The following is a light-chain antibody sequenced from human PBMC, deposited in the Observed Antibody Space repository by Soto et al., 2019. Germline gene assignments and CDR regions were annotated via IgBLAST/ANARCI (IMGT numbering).Light chain of an antibody. CDR3: QQYKSYSPRT. CDR2: DAS. Sequence: DIQLTQSPSPLSASVGTRVTITCRASQTISTWLAWYQQRPGKAPQLLISDASRLESGVPSRFSGSGSGTEFTLTISSLQPDDSATYYCQQYKSYSPRTFGQGTKVDIK. V-gene: IGKV1-5*01. CDR1: QTISTW. J-gene: IGKJ1*01.